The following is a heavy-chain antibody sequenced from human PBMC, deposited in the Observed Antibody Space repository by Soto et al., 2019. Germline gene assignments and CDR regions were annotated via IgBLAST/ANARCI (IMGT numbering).Heavy chain of an antibody. CDR3: ARVCSGGDCYHQFDY. V-gene: IGHV1-46*01. CDR2: INPSGGST. J-gene: IGHJ4*02. D-gene: IGHD2-21*02. Sequence: ASVKVSCKASGYTFTSYYMHWVRQAPGQGLEWMGIINPSGGSTSYAQKFQGRVTMTRDTSTSTVYMELSSLRSEDTAVYYCARVCSGGDCYHQFDYWGQGTLVTVYS. CDR1: GYTFTSYY.